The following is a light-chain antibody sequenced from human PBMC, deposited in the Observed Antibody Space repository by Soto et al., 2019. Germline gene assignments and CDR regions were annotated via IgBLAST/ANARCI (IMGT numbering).Light chain of an antibody. J-gene: IGKJ1*01. Sequence: AVLLTQSPSSFSASTGDRATITCRASQDIHNYLAWYQQVPGKAPKLLLYAASILQTGVPSRFSGSRSGTDFTLDIERLRSEEFATYFCQHKYNYQWTFDQGTPGE. CDR1: QDIHNY. CDR2: AAS. CDR3: QHKYNYQWT. V-gene: IGKV1-8*01.